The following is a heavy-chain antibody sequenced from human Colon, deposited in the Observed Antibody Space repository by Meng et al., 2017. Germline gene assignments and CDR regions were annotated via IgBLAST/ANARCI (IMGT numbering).Heavy chain of an antibody. CDR2: SFYRSKWYN. Sequence: SQTLSLTCAISGVRVPLDSTAWNWIRQSPSRGLECLGRSFYRSKWYNDYAASVRSRITVSPDTSKNQFSLALNSVTTEDTAVYYCAREGTLVRGVINHLDYWGQGTMVTVSS. J-gene: IGHJ4*02. CDR1: GVRVPLDSTA. V-gene: IGHV6-1*01. CDR3: AREGTLVRGVINHLDY. D-gene: IGHD3-10*01.